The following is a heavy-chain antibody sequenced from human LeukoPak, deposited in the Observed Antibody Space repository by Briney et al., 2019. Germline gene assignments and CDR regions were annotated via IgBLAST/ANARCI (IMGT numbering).Heavy chain of an antibody. Sequence: PSETLSLTCNVSGASLSSYYWDWLRQSPGRGLEWIGYISDTGKTDSNPPLKSRVTISLATSKNQFSLRLTSVTAADSAVYFCATGYYEPFATWGPGIMVSVSS. J-gene: IGHJ5*02. V-gene: IGHV4-59*01. CDR3: ATGYYEPFAT. D-gene: IGHD3-22*01. CDR2: ISDTGKT. CDR1: GASLSSYY.